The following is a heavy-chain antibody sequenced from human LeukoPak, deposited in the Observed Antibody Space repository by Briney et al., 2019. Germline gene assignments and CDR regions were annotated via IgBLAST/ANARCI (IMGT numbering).Heavy chain of an antibody. D-gene: IGHD2-15*01. CDR3: AKTGLTYYYYYGMDV. V-gene: IGHV3-30*18. Sequence: PGGSLRLSCAASGFTFSSYGMHWVRQAPGKGLEWVAVISYDGSNKYYADSVKGRCTISRDNSKNTLYLQMNSLRAEDTAVYYCAKTGLTYYYYYGMDVWGQGTTVTVSS. J-gene: IGHJ6*02. CDR2: ISYDGSNK. CDR1: GFTFSSYG.